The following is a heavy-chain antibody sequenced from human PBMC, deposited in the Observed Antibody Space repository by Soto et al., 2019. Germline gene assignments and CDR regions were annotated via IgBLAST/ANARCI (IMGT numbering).Heavy chain of an antibody. Sequence: QVQLQESGPGLVKPSETLSLTCTVSGGSISSYYWSWIRQPPGKGLEWIGYIYYSGSTNYNPSLKSRVTISVDTSKNQFSLKLSSVTAADTAVYYWARGGGPSFINWFDPWGQGTLVTVSS. CDR3: ARGGGPSFINWFDP. CDR1: GGSISSYY. V-gene: IGHV4-59*01. D-gene: IGHD2-2*01. CDR2: IYYSGST. J-gene: IGHJ5*02.